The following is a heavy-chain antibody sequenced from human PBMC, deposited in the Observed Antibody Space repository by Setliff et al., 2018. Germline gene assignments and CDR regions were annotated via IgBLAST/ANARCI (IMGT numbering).Heavy chain of an antibody. CDR1: GYTFSTYG. V-gene: IGHV1-18*01. Sequence: VKVSCKASGYTFSTYGLHWVRQAPGQGPEWMGMIITNTGKTSYAQKFQGGVTMTTDTSTGTGYMELRSLRSDDTAVYFCARFGGSCSSSSCYASDLWGQGTMVTVSS. CDR3: ARFGGSCSSSSCYASDL. CDR2: IITNTGKT. D-gene: IGHD2-2*01. J-gene: IGHJ3*01.